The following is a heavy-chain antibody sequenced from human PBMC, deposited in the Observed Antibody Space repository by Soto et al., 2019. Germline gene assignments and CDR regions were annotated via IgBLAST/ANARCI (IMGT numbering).Heavy chain of an antibody. Sequence: SVKVSCKASGGTFSSYAISWVRQAPGQGLEWMGGTIPIFGTANYAQKFQGRVTITADESTSTAYMELSSLRSEDTAVYYCARGRADSSSSFNWFDPWGQGTLVTVSS. CDR1: GGTFSSYA. J-gene: IGHJ5*02. CDR3: ARGRADSSSSFNWFDP. D-gene: IGHD6-13*01. CDR2: TIPIFGTA. V-gene: IGHV1-69*13.